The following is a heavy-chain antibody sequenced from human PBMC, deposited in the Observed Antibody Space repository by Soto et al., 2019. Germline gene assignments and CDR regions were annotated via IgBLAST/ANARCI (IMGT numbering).Heavy chain of an antibody. Sequence: QVQLVESGGGVVQPGRSLRLSCAASGFTFSSYGMHWVRQAPGKGLEWVAVIWYDGSNKYYADSVKGRFTISRDNSKKTLYLKKNTLRAENTAVYYCARAMAVTTSPFDYWGRGPLVTVSS. V-gene: IGHV3-33*01. D-gene: IGHD4-17*01. J-gene: IGHJ4*02. CDR1: GFTFSSYG. CDR3: ARAMAVTTSPFDY. CDR2: IWYDGSNK.